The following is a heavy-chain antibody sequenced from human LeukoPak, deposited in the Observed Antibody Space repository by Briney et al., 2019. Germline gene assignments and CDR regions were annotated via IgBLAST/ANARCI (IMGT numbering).Heavy chain of an antibody. CDR3: ARARTGYSSSWYMSWFDP. CDR1: GGSFSGYY. V-gene: IGHV4-34*01. CDR2: ISHSGST. J-gene: IGHJ5*02. Sequence: SETLSLTCAVYGGSFSGYYWSWIRQPPGKGLEWIGEISHSGSTNYSPSLKSRVTISVDTSKNQFSLKLSSVTAADTAVYYCARARTGYSSSWYMSWFDPWGQGTLVTVSS. D-gene: IGHD6-13*01.